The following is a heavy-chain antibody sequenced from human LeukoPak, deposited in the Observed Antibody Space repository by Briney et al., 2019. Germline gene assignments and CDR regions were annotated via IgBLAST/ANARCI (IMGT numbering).Heavy chain of an antibody. Sequence: SETLSLTCTVSGGSISRSNYYWGWIRQPPGKGLEWIGSIYDSGSTYYNPSLKSRVTISVDTSKNQFSLQLNSVTPEDTAVYYCVRMLGGKIDPWGQGTLVTVSS. D-gene: IGHD1-26*01. CDR1: GGSISRSNYY. CDR3: VRMLGGKIDP. J-gene: IGHJ5*02. CDR2: IYDSGST. V-gene: IGHV4-39*07.